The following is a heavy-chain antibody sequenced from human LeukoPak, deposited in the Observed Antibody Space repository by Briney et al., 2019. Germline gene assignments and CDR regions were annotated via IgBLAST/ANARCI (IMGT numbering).Heavy chain of an antibody. CDR1: GGSISSYY. CDR2: IYYSGST. Sequence: SETLSLTCTVSGGSISSYYWSWIRQPPGKGLEWIGYIYYSGSTNYNPSLKSRVTISVDTSKNRFSLKLSSVTAADTAVYYCARDRSAYFDYWGQGTLVTVSS. V-gene: IGHV4-59*01. D-gene: IGHD1-26*01. J-gene: IGHJ4*02. CDR3: ARDRSAYFDY.